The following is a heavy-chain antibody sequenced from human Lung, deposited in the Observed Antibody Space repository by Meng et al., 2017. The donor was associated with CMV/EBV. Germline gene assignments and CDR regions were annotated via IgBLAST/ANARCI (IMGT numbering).Heavy chain of an antibody. Sequence: FNFRDYDMYWVRQAPGKGLERVAIISYDENKISYADSVKGRFTISRDNSKDILYLQMNSLRVDDTAVYYCARDRTMVRGVLMSCLVYWGQGTLVTVSS. CDR3: ARDRTMVRGVLMSCLVY. CDR1: FNFRDYD. J-gene: IGHJ4*02. CDR2: ISYDENKI. D-gene: IGHD3-10*01. V-gene: IGHV3-30*19.